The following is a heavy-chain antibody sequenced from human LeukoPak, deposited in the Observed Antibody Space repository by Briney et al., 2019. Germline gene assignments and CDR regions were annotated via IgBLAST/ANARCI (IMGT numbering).Heavy chain of an antibody. CDR2: IYPGDSDT. Sequence: GASLKISCRGSGYSFSLFWIAWVRQMPGKGLEWMGIIYPGDSDTRYSPSFQGQVTISADKSISTAYLQWSSLKASDTAIYYCARRPDILTAGDYWGQGTLDTVSS. J-gene: IGHJ4*02. CDR1: GYSFSLFW. V-gene: IGHV5-51*01. D-gene: IGHD3-9*01. CDR3: ARRPDILTAGDY.